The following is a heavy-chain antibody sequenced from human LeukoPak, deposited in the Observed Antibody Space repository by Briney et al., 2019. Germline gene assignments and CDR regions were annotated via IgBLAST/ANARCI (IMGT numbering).Heavy chain of an antibody. V-gene: IGHV3-23*01. J-gene: IGHJ4*02. CDR1: GFTFSSYA. CDR2: ISGSGGST. Sequence: GGSLRLSCAASGFTFSSYAMSWVRQAPGKGLEWVSAISGSGGSTYYADSVKGRVTISRDNSKNTLYLQMNSLRAEDTAVYYCAKAYDSSGKYTLGVDYWGQGTLVTVSS. D-gene: IGHD3-22*01. CDR3: AKAYDSSGKYTLGVDY.